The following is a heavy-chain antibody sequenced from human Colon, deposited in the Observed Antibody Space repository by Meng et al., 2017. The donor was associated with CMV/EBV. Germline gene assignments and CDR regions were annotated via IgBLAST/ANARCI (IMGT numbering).Heavy chain of an antibody. CDR1: GFSLSVSGVG. D-gene: IGHD6-13*01. CDR3: AHRPGGSNWYLGGLDV. Sequence: SGPTLVKPTQTLTLTCTFSGFSLSVSGVGVAWIRQPPGKALEWLAVIHWNDDKRYSPSLKSRLTITKDTSKNQVVLTMTNMDPVDTATYYCAHRPGGSNWYLGGLDVWGQGTTVTAS. V-gene: IGHV2-5*01. CDR2: IHWNDDK. J-gene: IGHJ6*02.